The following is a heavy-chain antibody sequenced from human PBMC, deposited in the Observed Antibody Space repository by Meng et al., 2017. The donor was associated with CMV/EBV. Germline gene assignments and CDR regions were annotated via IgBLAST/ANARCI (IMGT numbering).Heavy chain of an antibody. CDR1: GFTFSSYA. V-gene: IGHV3-23*01. J-gene: IGHJ6*02. CDR2: ISGSGGST. D-gene: IGHD2-2*02. Sequence: GGSLRLSCAASGFTFSSYAMSWVRQAPGKGLEWVSAISGSGGSTYYADSVKGWFTISRDNSKNTLYLQMNSLRAEDTAVYYCAKRIVPAAILSVYYYYGMDVWGQGTTVTVSS. CDR3: AKRIVPAAILSVYYYYGMDV.